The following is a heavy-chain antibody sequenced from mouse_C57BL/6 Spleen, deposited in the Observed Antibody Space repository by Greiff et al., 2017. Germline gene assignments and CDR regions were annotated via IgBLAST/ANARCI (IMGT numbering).Heavy chain of an antibody. J-gene: IGHJ4*01. D-gene: IGHD2-3*01. CDR2: IDPENGDT. V-gene: IGHV14-4*01. Sequence: VQLQQSGAELVRPGASVKLSCTASGFNIKDDYMHWVKQRPEQGLEWIGWIDPENGDTEYASKFQGKATITADTSSNTAYLQLSSLTSEDTAVYYCTTKLYVDYWGQGTSVTVSS. CDR1: GFNIKDDY. CDR3: TTKLYVDY.